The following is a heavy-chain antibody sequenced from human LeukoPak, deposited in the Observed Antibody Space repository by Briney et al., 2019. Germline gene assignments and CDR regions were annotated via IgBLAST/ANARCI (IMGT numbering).Heavy chain of an antibody. D-gene: IGHD3-3*01. CDR2: IYYSGST. CDR3: ARRTDVLRPSGAFDI. CDR1: GGSISSYY. Sequence: SETLSLTCTVSGGSISSYYRSWIRQPPGKGLEWIGYIYYSGSTNYNPSLKSRVTISVDTSKNQFPLKLSSVTAADTAVYYCARRTDVLRPSGAFDIWGQGTMVTVSS. V-gene: IGHV4-59*08. J-gene: IGHJ3*02.